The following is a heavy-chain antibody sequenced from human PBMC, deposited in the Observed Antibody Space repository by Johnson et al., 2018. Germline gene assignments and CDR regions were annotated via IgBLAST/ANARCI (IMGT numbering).Heavy chain of an antibody. CDR3: ASSLIIVGAMGMGDV. CDR2: IKQDGSEK. CDR1: GFTFSNYW. Sequence: LVESGGGLVQPGGSLRLSCAASGFTFSNYWMSWVRQAPGKGLEWVANIKQDGSEKYYVDSVKGRFTISRDNAKNSLYLQMNSLRAEDTAVYYCASSLIIVGAMGMGDVWGQGTTVTVSS. J-gene: IGHJ6*02. V-gene: IGHV3-7*01. D-gene: IGHD1-26*01.